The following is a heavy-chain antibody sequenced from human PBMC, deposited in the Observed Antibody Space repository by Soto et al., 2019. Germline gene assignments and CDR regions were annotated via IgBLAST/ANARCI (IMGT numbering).Heavy chain of an antibody. D-gene: IGHD6-13*01. Sequence: QVQLVQSGAEVKKPGASVKVSCKASGYTFTSYDINWVRQATGQGLEWMGWMNPNSGNTGYAQKFQGRVTNTRTTSISTAYMELSSLRSEDAAVYYCARSHPYVIAAAGRYYYYGMDVWGQGTTVTVSS. CDR3: ARSHPYVIAAAGRYYYYGMDV. CDR2: MNPNSGNT. V-gene: IGHV1-8*01. J-gene: IGHJ6*02. CDR1: GYTFTSYD.